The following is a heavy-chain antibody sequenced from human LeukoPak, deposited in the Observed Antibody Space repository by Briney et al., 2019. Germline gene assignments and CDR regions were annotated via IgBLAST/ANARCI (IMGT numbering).Heavy chain of an antibody. CDR3: ARERRDWEFGIVGASEGAFDI. Sequence: GGSLRLSCAASGFTFSSYSMNWVRQAPGKGLEWVSSISSSSSYIYYADSVKGRFTVSRDNAKNSLYLQMNSLRAEDTAVYYCARERRDWEFGIVGASEGAFDIWGQRTMVTVSS. D-gene: IGHD1-26*01. J-gene: IGHJ3*02. CDR1: GFTFSSYS. V-gene: IGHV3-21*01. CDR2: ISSSSSYI.